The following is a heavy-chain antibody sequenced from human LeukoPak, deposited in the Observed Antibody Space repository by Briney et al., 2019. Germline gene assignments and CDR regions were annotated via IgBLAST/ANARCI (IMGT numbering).Heavy chain of an antibody. Sequence: GGSLRLSCAASGFTFSTYAMSWVRQAPGKGLEWVSAISGSGGNTYYADSVKGRFAISRDNSKDTLYLQMNSLRAEDTAVYYCAKDRVRIVQAWFDPWGQGTLVTVSS. CDR2: ISGSGGNT. D-gene: IGHD1-26*01. J-gene: IGHJ5*02. CDR3: AKDRVRIVQAWFDP. CDR1: GFTFSTYA. V-gene: IGHV3-23*01.